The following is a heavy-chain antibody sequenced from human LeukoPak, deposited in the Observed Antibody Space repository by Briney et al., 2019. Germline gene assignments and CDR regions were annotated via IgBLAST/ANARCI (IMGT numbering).Heavy chain of an antibody. CDR2: IYYSGSI. J-gene: IGHJ5*02. CDR3: ARYFDWSPRRFDP. CDR1: GGSISSYY. D-gene: IGHD3-9*01. Sequence: SETLSLTCTVSGGSISSYYWSWIRQPPGKGLEWIGYIYYSGSINYNPSLKSRVTISVDTSKNQFSLKLSSVTAADTAVYYCARYFDWSPRRFDPWGQGTLVTVSS. V-gene: IGHV4-59*01.